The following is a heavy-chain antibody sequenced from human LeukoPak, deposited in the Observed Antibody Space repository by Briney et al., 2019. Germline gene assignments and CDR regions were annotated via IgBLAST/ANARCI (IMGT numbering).Heavy chain of an antibody. D-gene: IGHD5-18*01. V-gene: IGHV1-24*01. CDR3: ATIPHTAMGYYYGMDV. J-gene: IGHJ6*02. Sequence: ASVKVSCEVSGYTLTELSMHWVRQAPGKGLEWMGGFDPEDGETIYAQKFQGRVTMTEDTSTDTAYMELSSLRSEDTAVYYCATIPHTAMGYYYGMDVWGQGTTVTVSS. CDR2: FDPEDGET. CDR1: GYTLTELS.